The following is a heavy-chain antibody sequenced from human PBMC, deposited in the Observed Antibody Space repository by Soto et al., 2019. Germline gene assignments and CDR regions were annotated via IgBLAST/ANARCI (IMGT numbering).Heavy chain of an antibody. Sequence: ASVKVSCKASGYTFTSYAMHWVRQAPGQRLEWMGWVNAGNGNTKYSQKFQGRVTITRDTSASTAYMELSSLRSEDTAVYYCARVQKYYDFWSGYQQSYHHYYMAVSGKGTTVTVS. CDR1: GYTFTSYA. CDR2: VNAGNGNT. V-gene: IGHV1-3*01. D-gene: IGHD3-3*01. CDR3: ARVQKYYDFWSGYQQSYHHYYMAV. J-gene: IGHJ6*03.